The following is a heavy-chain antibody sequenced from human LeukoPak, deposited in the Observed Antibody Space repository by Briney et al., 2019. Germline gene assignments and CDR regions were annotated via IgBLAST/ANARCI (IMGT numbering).Heavy chain of an antibody. CDR3: ATDSYYDSSGYLWFAFDI. Sequence: ASVKVSCKVSGYTLTELSMHWVRQAPGTGLEWMGGFDPEDGETIYAQKFQGRVTMTEDTSTDTAYMELSSLRSEDTAVYYCATDSYYDSSGYLWFAFDIWGQGTMVTVSS. J-gene: IGHJ3*02. D-gene: IGHD3-22*01. V-gene: IGHV1-24*01. CDR2: FDPEDGET. CDR1: GYTLTELS.